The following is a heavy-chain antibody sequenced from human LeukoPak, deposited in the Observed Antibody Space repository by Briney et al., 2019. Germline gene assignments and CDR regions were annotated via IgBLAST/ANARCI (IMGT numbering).Heavy chain of an antibody. Sequence: PSETLSLTCTVSGGSISSYYWSWIRQPPGKGLEWIGYIYYSGSTNYNPSLKSRVTMSVDTSKNQFSLKLSSVTAADTAVYYCAREYSSSWYGVSYWFDPWGQGTLVTVSS. CDR2: IYYSGST. CDR3: AREYSSSWYGVSYWFDP. D-gene: IGHD6-13*01. J-gene: IGHJ5*02. CDR1: GGSISSYY. V-gene: IGHV4-59*12.